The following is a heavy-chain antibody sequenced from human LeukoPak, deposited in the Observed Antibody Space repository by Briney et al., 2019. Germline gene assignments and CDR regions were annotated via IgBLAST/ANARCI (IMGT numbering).Heavy chain of an antibody. CDR1: GGSSSSYY. D-gene: IGHD2-8*01. Sequence: KPSETLLLSCTVSGGSSSSYYWSWIRQPPGKGLEWIGYISYSGSTNYNPSLKSRVTISVDTSKNQFSLRLSSVTAADTAVYYCARTQVRMLLDYWGEGTLVTVSS. CDR3: ARTQVRMLLDY. J-gene: IGHJ4*01. V-gene: IGHV4-59*01. CDR2: ISYSGST.